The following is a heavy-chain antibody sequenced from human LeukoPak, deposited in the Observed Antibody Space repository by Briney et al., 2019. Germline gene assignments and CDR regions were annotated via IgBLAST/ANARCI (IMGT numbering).Heavy chain of an antibody. V-gene: IGHV1-69*05. CDR2: IIPIFGTA. Sequence: SVKVSCKASGGTFSSYAISWVRQAPGQGLEWMGGIIPIFGTANYAQKFQGRVTIATDESTSTAYMELSSLRSEDTAVYYCARDGTMHYYDSSGYYYFDYWGQGTLVTVSS. D-gene: IGHD3-22*01. CDR3: ARDGTMHYYDSSGYYYFDY. J-gene: IGHJ4*02. CDR1: GGTFSSYA.